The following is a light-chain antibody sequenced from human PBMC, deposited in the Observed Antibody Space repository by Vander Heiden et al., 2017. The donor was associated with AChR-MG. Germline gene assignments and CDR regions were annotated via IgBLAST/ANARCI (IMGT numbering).Light chain of an antibody. CDR1: QGISDS. J-gene: IGKJ5*01. Sequence: DIQMTQSPSSLSASVGDRVTITCRASQGISDSVAWYQQKPGKAPKLLLYAASALGSGVSSRFSGGGSGTDYTLIISSLQPEDFATYYCQQEDSKSITFGQGTRLEIK. V-gene: IGKV1-NL1*01. CDR2: AAS. CDR3: QQEDSKSIT.